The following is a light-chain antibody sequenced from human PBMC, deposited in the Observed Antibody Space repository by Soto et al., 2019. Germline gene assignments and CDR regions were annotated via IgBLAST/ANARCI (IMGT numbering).Light chain of an antibody. CDR1: GSNIGSNS. CDR2: SSN. CDR3: AVWDDSLNGGV. J-gene: IGLJ3*02. Sequence: QSVLTQPPSASGTPGQRVAISCSGSGSNIGSNSVNWYQQFPGTAPKLLIYSSNQRPSGVPDRFSGSKSGTSASLAISGLQSEDEAEYYCAVWDDSLNGGVFGGGTKVTVL. V-gene: IGLV1-44*01.